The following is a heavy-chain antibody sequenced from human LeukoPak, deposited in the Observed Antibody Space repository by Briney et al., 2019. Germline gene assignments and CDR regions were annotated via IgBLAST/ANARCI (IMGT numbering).Heavy chain of an antibody. J-gene: IGHJ4*02. Sequence: SETLSLTCTVSGGSINSGDYYWVWIRQPPGKGLEWIGSIYYSGSTSYNPSLKSRVTISVDTSKNQFSLKLSSVTAADTAVYYCARVVVGAYYFDYWGQGTLVTVSS. CDR1: GGSINSGDYY. CDR3: ARVVVGAYYFDY. D-gene: IGHD1-26*01. V-gene: IGHV4-39*07. CDR2: IYYSGST.